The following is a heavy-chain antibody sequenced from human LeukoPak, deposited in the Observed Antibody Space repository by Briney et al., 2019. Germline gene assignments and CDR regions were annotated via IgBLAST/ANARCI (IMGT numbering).Heavy chain of an antibody. V-gene: IGHV1-2*02. J-gene: IGHJ3*02. CDR1: GYTFTGYY. Sequence: ASVKVSCKASGYTFTGYYMHWVRQAPGQGLEWMGWINPNSGGTNYAQKFQGRVTMTRDTSISTAYMELSRLRSDVTAVYYCARGGVYGSGNIDAFDIWGQGTMVTVSS. CDR2: INPNSGGT. CDR3: ARGGVYGSGNIDAFDI. D-gene: IGHD3-10*01.